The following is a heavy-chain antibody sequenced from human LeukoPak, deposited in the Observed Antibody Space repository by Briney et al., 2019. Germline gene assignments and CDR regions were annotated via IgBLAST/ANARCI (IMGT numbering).Heavy chain of an antibody. CDR3: GRESGFGELFPYAFDI. CDR2: LYSGGNT. CDR1: GFTVSNNY. Sequence: AGGSLRLSCAASGFTVSNNYMSWVRQAPGKGLEWVSVLYSGGNTYYTDSVKGRFAISRDYSRNTVYLQMNSLRAEDTAVYYCGRESGFGELFPYAFDIWGQGTVVTVSS. D-gene: IGHD3-10*01. J-gene: IGHJ3*02. V-gene: IGHV3-53*01.